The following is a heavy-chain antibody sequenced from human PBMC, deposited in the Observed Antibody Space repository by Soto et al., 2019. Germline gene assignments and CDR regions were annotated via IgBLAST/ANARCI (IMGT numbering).Heavy chain of an antibody. V-gene: IGHV3-53*02. Sequence: EVQLVETGGGLIQPGGSLRLSCAASGFTVSSNYMSWVRQARGKGLEWVSVIYSGGSTYYADSVKGRFTISRDNSKNTLYLQMNSLRAEDTAVYYCARDLQYDFWSGYGMDVWGQGTTVTVSS. CDR1: GFTVSSNY. D-gene: IGHD3-3*01. CDR3: ARDLQYDFWSGYGMDV. J-gene: IGHJ6*02. CDR2: IYSGGST.